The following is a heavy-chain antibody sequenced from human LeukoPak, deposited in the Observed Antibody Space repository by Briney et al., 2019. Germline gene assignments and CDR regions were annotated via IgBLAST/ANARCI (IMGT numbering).Heavy chain of an antibody. J-gene: IGHJ4*02. V-gene: IGHV3-15*01. D-gene: IGHD2-21*02. CDR1: GFTFSSAW. Sequence: GGSLRLSCAASGFTFSSAWMSWVRQAPGKGLEWVGRVKSKADGETTHYAAPGKDRFNIARDESRNTQYLQMNNLKTEDTAVYYCTADWPGDSYPFDYWGQGTLVTVSS. CDR3: TADWPGDSYPFDY. CDR2: VKSKADGETT.